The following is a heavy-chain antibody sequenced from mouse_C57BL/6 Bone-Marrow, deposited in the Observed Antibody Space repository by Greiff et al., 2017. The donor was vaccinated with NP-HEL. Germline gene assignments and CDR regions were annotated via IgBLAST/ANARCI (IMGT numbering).Heavy chain of an antibody. V-gene: IGHV1-19*01. D-gene: IGHD1-1*01. CDR1: GYTFTDYY. J-gene: IGHJ4*01. CDR3: ARGYYGSTYYAMDY. CDR2: VNPYNGGT. Sequence: IQLQQSGPVLVKPGASVKMSCKASGYTFTDYYMNWVKQSHGKSLEWIGVVNPYNGGTSYNQKFKGKATLTVDKSSSTAYMELNSLTSEDSAVYYCARGYYGSTYYAMDYWGQGTSVTVSS.